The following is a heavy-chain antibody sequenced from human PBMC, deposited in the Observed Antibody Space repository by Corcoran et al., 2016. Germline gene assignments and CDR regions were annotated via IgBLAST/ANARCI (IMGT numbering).Heavy chain of an antibody. J-gene: IGHJ5*02. CDR3: ARHMWDILTGYPPVANNNWFDP. V-gene: IGHV4-39*01. CDR1: GGSISSSSYY. Sequence: QLQLQESGPGLVKPSETLSLTCTVSGGSISSSSYYWGWIRKPPGKGLEWIGSIYYSGSTYYNPSLKSRVTISVATSKNQFSLKLSAVTAADTAMYYCARHMWDILTGYPPVANNNWFDPWGQGTLVTGSA. D-gene: IGHD3-9*01. CDR2: IYYSGST.